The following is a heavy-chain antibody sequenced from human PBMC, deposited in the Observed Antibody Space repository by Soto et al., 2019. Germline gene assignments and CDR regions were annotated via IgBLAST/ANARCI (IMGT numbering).Heavy chain of an antibody. CDR1: GFTFSSYG. D-gene: IGHD3-16*01. CDR3: AKDVPLGELWLDY. J-gene: IGHJ4*02. V-gene: IGHV3-30*18. Sequence: QVQLVESGGGVVQPGRSLRLSCAASGFTFSSYGMHWVRQAPGKGLEWVAVISYDGSNNYYADSVKGRFTITRDNSKNTLYLQMNSLRAEDTAVYYCAKDVPLGELWLDYWGQGTLVTVSS. CDR2: ISYDGSNN.